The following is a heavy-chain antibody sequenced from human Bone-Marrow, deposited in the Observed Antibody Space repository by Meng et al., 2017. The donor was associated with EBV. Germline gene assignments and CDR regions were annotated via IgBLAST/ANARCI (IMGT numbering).Heavy chain of an antibody. J-gene: IGHJ4*02. V-gene: IGHV1-69*01. CDR2: LIPDFGTP. CDR1: GGAFRYSA. CDR3: ARESGRGYTPDF. D-gene: IGHD3-10*01. Sequence: QVQVVQSGAEVKKPGSSVKVSCKASGGAFRYSAISWVRQAPGQGLEWMGGLIPDFGTPDYALNYQDRVTITADESTSTAYMELNSLTTEDTAIYYCARESGRGYTPDFWGQGTLVTVSS.